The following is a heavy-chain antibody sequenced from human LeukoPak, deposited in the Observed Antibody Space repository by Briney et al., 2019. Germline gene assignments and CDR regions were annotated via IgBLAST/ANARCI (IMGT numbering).Heavy chain of an antibody. D-gene: IGHD5-18*01. Sequence: VKPSETLSLTCTVSGGSISSYYWSWIRQPPGKGLEWIGYIYYSGSTNYNPSLKSRVTISVDTSKNQFSLKLSSVTAADTAVYYCARGPRYSYGLGDYWGQGTLVTVSS. CDR2: IYYSGST. CDR3: ARGPRYSYGLGDY. CDR1: GGSISSYY. J-gene: IGHJ4*02. V-gene: IGHV4-59*01.